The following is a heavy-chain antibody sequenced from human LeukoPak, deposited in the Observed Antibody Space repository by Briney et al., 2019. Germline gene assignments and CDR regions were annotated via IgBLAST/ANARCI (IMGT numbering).Heavy chain of an antibody. D-gene: IGHD3-10*01. CDR2: MNPNSGNT. J-gene: IGHJ4*02. CDR1: GYTFTSYD. V-gene: IGHV1-8*01. CDR3: ARDSGSGSYYDY. Sequence: ASVTVSFKASGYTFTSYDINWVRQATGQGLEWMGWMNPNSGNTGYAQKFQGRVTMTRNTSISTAYMELSSLRSEDTAVYYCARDSGSGSYYDYWGQGTLVTVSS.